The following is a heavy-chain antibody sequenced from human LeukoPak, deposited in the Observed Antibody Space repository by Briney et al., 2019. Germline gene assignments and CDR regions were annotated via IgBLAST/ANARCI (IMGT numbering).Heavy chain of an antibody. D-gene: IGHD1-26*01. J-gene: IGHJ4*02. CDR3: ARGDRGSLTYYFDY. V-gene: IGHV3-21*01. Sequence: GGSLRLSCAASGFTFSSYSMNWVRQAPGEGLEWVSSISSSSSYIYYADSVKGRFTISRDNAKNSLYLQMNSLRAEDTAVYYCARGDRGSLTYYFDYWGQGTLVTVSS. CDR2: ISSSSSYI. CDR1: GFTFSSYS.